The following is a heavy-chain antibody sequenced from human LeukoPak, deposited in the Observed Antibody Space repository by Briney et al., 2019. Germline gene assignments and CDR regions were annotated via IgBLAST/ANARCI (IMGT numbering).Heavy chain of an antibody. D-gene: IGHD3-10*01. CDR3: ASVWFGELAFDY. V-gene: IGHV3-66*01. CDR1: GFTFSNAW. CDR2: IYSGGST. J-gene: IGHJ4*02. Sequence: GGSLRLSCAASGFTFSNAWMSWVRQAPGKGLEWVSVIYSGGSTYYADSVKGRFTISRDNSKNTLYLQMNSLRAEDTAVYYCASVWFGELAFDYWGQGALLTVSS.